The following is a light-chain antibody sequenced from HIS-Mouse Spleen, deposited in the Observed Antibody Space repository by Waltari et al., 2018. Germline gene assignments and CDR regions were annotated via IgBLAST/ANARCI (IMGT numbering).Light chain of an antibody. CDR3: SSYTSSSTVV. CDR1: SSDVGSYNR. CDR2: EVS. J-gene: IGLJ2*01. V-gene: IGLV2-18*02. Sequence: QSALTQPPSVSGSPGQSVTISCTGTSSDVGSYNRVSWYQQPPGPAPKLMIYEVSKPPAGGPDRFSGSKSGNTASLTISGLQAEDEADYYCSSYTSSSTVVFGGGTKLTVL.